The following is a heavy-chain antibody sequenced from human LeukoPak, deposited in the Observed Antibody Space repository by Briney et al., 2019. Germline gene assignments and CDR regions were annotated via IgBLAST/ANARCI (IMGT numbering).Heavy chain of an antibody. D-gene: IGHD3-22*01. Sequence: PETLSLTCAVYGGSFSGYYWSWIRQPPGKGLEWIGEINHSGSTNYNPSLKSRVTISVDTSKNQFSLKLSSVTAADTAVYYCARARKDSSGYYYLYYYYGMDVWGQGTTVTVSS. CDR2: INHSGST. CDR3: ARARKDSSGYYYLYYYYGMDV. J-gene: IGHJ6*02. V-gene: IGHV4-34*01. CDR1: GGSFSGYY.